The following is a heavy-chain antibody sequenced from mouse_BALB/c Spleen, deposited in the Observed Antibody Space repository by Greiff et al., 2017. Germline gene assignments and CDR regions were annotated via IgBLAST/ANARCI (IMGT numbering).Heavy chain of an antibody. CDR3: ARRGYDEEAWFAY. V-gene: IGHV5-6-5*01. Sequence: EVKLVESGGGLVKPGGSLKLSCAASGFTFSSYAMSWVRQTPEKRLEWVASISSGGSTYYPDSVKGRFTISRDNARNILYLQMSSLRSEDTAMYYCARRGYDEEAWFAYWGQGTLVTVSA. CDR1: GFTFSSYA. CDR2: ISSGGST. D-gene: IGHD2-2*01. J-gene: IGHJ3*01.